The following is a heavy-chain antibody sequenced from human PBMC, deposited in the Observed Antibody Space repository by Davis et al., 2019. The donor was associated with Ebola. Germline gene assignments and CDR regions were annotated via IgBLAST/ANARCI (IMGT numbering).Heavy chain of an antibody. V-gene: IGHV4-34*01. CDR1: GDSFSPYS. D-gene: IGHD1-14*01. Sequence: PSETLSLTCAAYGDSFSPYSWIWVRQPPGKGLEWIGDVYYSGHTNYNPSLKSRVSISLFSSKRQFSLKLTSMTIADTAVYYCARGRFDHHMDVWGEGTTVTVSS. CDR3: ARGRFDHHMDV. J-gene: IGHJ6*03. CDR2: VYYSGHT.